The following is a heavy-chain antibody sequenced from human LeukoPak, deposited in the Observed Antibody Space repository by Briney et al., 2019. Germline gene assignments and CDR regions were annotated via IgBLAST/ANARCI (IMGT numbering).Heavy chain of an antibody. D-gene: IGHD1-26*01. Sequence: KPSETLSLTCTVSGGSISSYYWSWIRQPPGKGLEWIGYTHYSGSTNYNPSLKSRVTISVDTSKNQFSLKLSSVTAADTAVYYCARHSGSYSGDYWGQGTLVTVSS. CDR2: THYSGST. CDR1: GGSISSYY. CDR3: ARHSGSYSGDY. V-gene: IGHV4-59*08. J-gene: IGHJ4*02.